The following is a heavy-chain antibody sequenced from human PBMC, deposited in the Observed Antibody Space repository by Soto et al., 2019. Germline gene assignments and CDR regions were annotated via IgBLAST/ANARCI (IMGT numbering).Heavy chain of an antibody. Sequence: GGSLRLSCAASGFTFDDYAMHWVRQAPGKGLEWVSLISWDGGSTYYADSVKGRFTISRDNSKNSLYLQMNSLRAEDTALYYCEKDMGGSSDILTGYYRGVLGYYYGMDVWGQGTTVTVSS. CDR1: GFTFDDYA. J-gene: IGHJ6*02. CDR2: ISWDGGST. CDR3: EKDMGGSSDILTGYYRGVLGYYYGMDV. D-gene: IGHD3-9*01. V-gene: IGHV3-43D*03.